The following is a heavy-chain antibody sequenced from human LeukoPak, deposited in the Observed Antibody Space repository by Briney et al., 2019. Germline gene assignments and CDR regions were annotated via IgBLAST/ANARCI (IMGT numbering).Heavy chain of an antibody. J-gene: IGHJ4*02. V-gene: IGHV4-39*02. CDR1: GGSMSSSSYY. Sequence: SETLSLTCTVSGGSMSSSSYYWGWIRQPPGKGLEWIGSIYYSGSTYYNPSLKSRVTISVDTSKNQFSLKLSSVTAADTAVYYCAREGSPIAAENFDYWGQGTLVTVSS. CDR3: AREGSPIAAENFDY. CDR2: IYYSGST. D-gene: IGHD6-13*01.